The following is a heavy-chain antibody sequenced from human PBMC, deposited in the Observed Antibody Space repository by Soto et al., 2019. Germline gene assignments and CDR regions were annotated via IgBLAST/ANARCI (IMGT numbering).Heavy chain of an antibody. Sequence: GGSLRLSCAASGFTFDDYAIHWVRQAPGKGLEWVSGISSISNTIYYADSVKGRFTISRDNAKNSLYLHVNSLSAEDTAVYYCARDRGCSGGICYRDLGYWGQGTLVTVSS. J-gene: IGHJ4*02. D-gene: IGHD2-15*01. CDR1: GFTFDDYA. CDR3: ARDRGCSGGICYRDLGY. CDR2: ISSISNTI. V-gene: IGHV3-48*01.